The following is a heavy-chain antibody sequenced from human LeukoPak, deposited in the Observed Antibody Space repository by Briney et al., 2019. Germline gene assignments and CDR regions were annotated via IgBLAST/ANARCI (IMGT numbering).Heavy chain of an antibody. D-gene: IGHD3-3*01. Sequence: ASVKVSCKASGYTFTSYGISWVRQAPGQGLEWMGWISAYNGNTNYAQKLQGRVTMTTDTSTSTAYMELRSLRSDDTAVYYCARVPYYDFWSGYPFYYYYYMDVWGKGTTVTVSS. CDR2: ISAYNGNT. V-gene: IGHV1-18*01. CDR1: GYTFTSYG. CDR3: ARVPYYDFWSGYPFYYYYYMDV. J-gene: IGHJ6*03.